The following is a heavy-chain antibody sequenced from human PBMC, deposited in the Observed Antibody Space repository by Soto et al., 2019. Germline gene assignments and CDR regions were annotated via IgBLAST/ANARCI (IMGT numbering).Heavy chain of an antibody. J-gene: IGHJ4*02. CDR3: ARDRGDYVFDY. CDR1: GFAFSTYA. Sequence: LRLSCAASGFAFSTYAMNWVRQAPGTGLEWVSSISGDGDSTYYADSVKGRFTISRDNAKKSLYLQMNSLRAEDTAVYYCARDRGDYVFDYWGQGTLVTVSS. CDR2: ISGDGDST. D-gene: IGHD4-17*01. V-gene: IGHV3-23*01.